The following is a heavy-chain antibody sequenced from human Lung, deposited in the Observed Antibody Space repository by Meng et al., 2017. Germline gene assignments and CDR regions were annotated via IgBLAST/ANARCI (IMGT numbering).Heavy chain of an antibody. CDR1: GYTFTSYA. Sequence: ASVKVSCKASGYTFTSYAMHWVRQAPGQRLEWMGWINAGNGNTKYSQKFQGRVTITRDTSASTAYMELSSLRSEDTAVYYCARDMVRGVIPHYYGMDVWGQGTTVTVSS. V-gene: IGHV1-3*01. CDR2: INAGNGNT. CDR3: ARDMVRGVIPHYYGMDV. J-gene: IGHJ6*02. D-gene: IGHD3-10*01.